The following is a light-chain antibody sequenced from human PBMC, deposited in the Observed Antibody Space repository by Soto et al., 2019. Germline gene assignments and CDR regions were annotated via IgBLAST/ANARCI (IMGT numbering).Light chain of an antibody. J-gene: IGKJ1*01. V-gene: IGKV3-11*01. CDR3: LQRSVWPWT. CDR1: QSVGNY. Sequence: EIVLTQSPATLSLSPGERATLSCRASQSVGNYLAWYQQKPGQAPRLLIYDVFNRATGIPARLNGSGSGTAFPLTISSLEPEDFAVYYCLQRSVWPWTFGQGTRLEVK. CDR2: DVF.